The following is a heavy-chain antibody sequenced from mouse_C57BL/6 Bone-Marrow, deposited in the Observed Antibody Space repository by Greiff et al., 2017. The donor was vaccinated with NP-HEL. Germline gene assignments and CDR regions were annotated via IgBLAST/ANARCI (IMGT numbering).Heavy chain of an antibody. V-gene: IGHV5-4*01. J-gene: IGHJ3*01. CDR2: ISDGGSYT. Sequence: EVQGVESGGGLVKPGGSLKLSCAASGFTFSSYAMSWVRQTPEKRLEWVATISDGGSYTYYPDNVKGRFTISRDNAKNNLYLQMSHLKSEDTAMYYCARDRTVVASSEFAYWGQGTLVTVSA. CDR1: GFTFSSYA. CDR3: ARDRTVVASSEFAY. D-gene: IGHD1-1*01.